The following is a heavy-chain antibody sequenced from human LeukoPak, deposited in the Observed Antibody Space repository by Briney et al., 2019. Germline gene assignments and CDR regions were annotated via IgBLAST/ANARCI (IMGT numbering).Heavy chain of an antibody. CDR3: ARSRSSYSSSSGGDY. D-gene: IGHD6-6*01. V-gene: IGHV3-30-3*01. CDR1: GFTFSSYA. CDR2: ISYDGSNK. J-gene: IGHJ4*02. Sequence: GGSLRLSCAASGFTFSSYAMHWVPQAPGRGLEWGEVISYDGSNKYYADSVKGRFTISRDNSKNTLYLQMNSLRAEDTAVYYCARSRSSYSSSSGGDYWGQGTLVTVSS.